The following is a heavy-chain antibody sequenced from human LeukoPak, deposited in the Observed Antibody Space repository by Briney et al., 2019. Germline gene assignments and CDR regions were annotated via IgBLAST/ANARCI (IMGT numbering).Heavy chain of an antibody. J-gene: IGHJ4*02. Sequence: GGSLRLSCAASGFTVSSNYMSWVRQAPGKGPEWVSVIYSGGSTYCADSVKGRFTISRDNSKNTLYLQMNSLRAEDTAVYYCARGTLGSTFDYWGQGTLVTVSS. V-gene: IGHV3-66*02. CDR3: ARGTLGSTFDY. CDR2: IYSGGST. CDR1: GFTVSSNY.